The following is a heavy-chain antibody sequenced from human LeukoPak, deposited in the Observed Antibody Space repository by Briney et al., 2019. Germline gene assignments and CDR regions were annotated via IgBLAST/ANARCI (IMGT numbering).Heavy chain of an antibody. CDR2: IYYSGST. CDR3: ARHEIGGSYYYNWFDP. CDR1: GGSISSYY. J-gene: IGHJ5*02. Sequence: PSETLSLTCTVSGGSISSYYWSWIRQPPGKGLEWIGYIYYSGSTNYNPSLKSRVTISVDTSKNQFSLKLSSVTAADTAVYYCARHEIGGSYYYNWFDPWGQGTLVTVSS. V-gene: IGHV4-59*08. D-gene: IGHD1-26*01.